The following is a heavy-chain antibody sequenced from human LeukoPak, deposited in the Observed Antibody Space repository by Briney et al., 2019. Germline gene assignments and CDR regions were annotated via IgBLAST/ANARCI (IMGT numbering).Heavy chain of an antibody. CDR3: ARGTRGYGSGSYYYYGMDV. CDR1: GGSISTYY. CDR2: IYYSGST. V-gene: IGHV4-59*01. Sequence: SETLSLTCTVSGGSISTYYWTWIRQPPGKGLEWIGNIYYSGSTNYNPSLKSRVTISVDMSRNQFSLKLTSVTVADTALYYCARGTRGYGSGSYYYYGMDVWGQGTTVTVSS. D-gene: IGHD3-10*01. J-gene: IGHJ6*02.